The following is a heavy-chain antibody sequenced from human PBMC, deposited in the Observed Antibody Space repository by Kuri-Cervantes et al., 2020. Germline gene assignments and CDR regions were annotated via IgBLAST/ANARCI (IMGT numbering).Heavy chain of an antibody. Sequence: GESLKISCAASGFTFSSYWMSWVRQAPGKGLEWVANIKQDGSEKYYVDSVKGRFTISRDNAKNSLYPQMNSLRAEDTAVYYCAKGDRNSGWQTWGQGTLVTVSS. J-gene: IGHJ4*02. D-gene: IGHD6-19*01. V-gene: IGHV3-7*03. CDR1: GFTFSSYW. CDR2: IKQDGSEK. CDR3: AKGDRNSGWQT.